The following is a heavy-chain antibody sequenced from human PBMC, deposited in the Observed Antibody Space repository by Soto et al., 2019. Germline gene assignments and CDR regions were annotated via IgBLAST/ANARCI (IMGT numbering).Heavy chain of an antibody. V-gene: IGHV3-23*01. Sequence: EVQLLESGGGLVQPGGSLRLSCVASGFPFRTYAMGWVRQAPGKGLEWVSSIFGNGVGTYYADSVKGRFTISRDNSKNTVYLQINSLRFGDTATYYCARHKGPGSHTLYSVGSWGQGTLVSVSS. J-gene: IGHJ5*02. CDR3: ARHKGPGSHTLYSVGS. CDR2: IFGNGVGT. D-gene: IGHD3-10*01. CDR1: GFPFRTYA.